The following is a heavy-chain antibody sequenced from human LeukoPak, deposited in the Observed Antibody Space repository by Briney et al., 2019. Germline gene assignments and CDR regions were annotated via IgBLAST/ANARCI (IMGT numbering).Heavy chain of an antibody. V-gene: IGHV4-30-4*01. CDR1: GVSISSGDYY. CDR3: ARWVGGYSYGYDY. Sequence: SQTLSLTCTVSGVSISSGDYYWSWIRQPPGKGLECIGYIYYSGSTYYNPSLKSRVTISVDMSKNQFSLKLTSVTAADTAVYYCARWVGGYSYGYDYWGQGTLVTVSS. D-gene: IGHD5-18*01. CDR2: IYYSGST. J-gene: IGHJ4*02.